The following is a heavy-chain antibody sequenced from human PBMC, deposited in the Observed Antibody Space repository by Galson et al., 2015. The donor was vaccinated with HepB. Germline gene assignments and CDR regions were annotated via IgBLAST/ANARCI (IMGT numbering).Heavy chain of an antibody. J-gene: IGHJ4*02. V-gene: IGHV1-2*02. CDR1: GYTFTGYY. CDR2: INPNSGGT. CDR3: ARDLPYYSGSYYLAYFDY. Sequence: SVKVSCKASGYTFTGYYMHWVRQAPGQGLEWMGWINPNSGGTNYAQKFQGRVTMTRDTSISTAYMELSRLRSDDTAVYYCARDLPYYSGSYYLAYFDYWGQGTLVTVSS. D-gene: IGHD1-26*01.